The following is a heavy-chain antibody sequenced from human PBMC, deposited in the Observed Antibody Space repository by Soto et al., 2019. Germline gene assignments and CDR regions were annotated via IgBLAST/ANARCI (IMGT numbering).Heavy chain of an antibody. J-gene: IGHJ6*03. D-gene: IGHD2-2*01. Sequence: EVQLVESGGGLVQPGGSLRLSCVASGFTFSTYWMSWVRLAPGTGPEWVATIKQDGSDKYYVDSAKGRFTVSRDNAKNSLDLQMNSLRGDDTAVYYCVRGCGRSSCPYYLDVWGKGTTVTVSS. CDR3: VRGCGRSSCPYYLDV. V-gene: IGHV3-7*01. CDR2: IKQDGSDK. CDR1: GFTFSTYW.